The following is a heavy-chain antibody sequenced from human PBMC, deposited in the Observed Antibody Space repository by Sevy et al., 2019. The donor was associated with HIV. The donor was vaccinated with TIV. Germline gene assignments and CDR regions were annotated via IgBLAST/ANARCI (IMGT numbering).Heavy chain of an antibody. Sequence: GGSLRLFCAASVFTFSSYDMHWVRQATGKGLEWVSAIGTAGDTYYPGSVKGRFTISRENAKNSLYLQMNSLRVGDTAVYYCARAYSSGWYDYWGQGTLVTVSS. V-gene: IGHV3-13*01. CDR1: VFTFSSYD. J-gene: IGHJ4*02. CDR3: ARAYSSGWYDY. CDR2: IGTAGDT. D-gene: IGHD6-19*01.